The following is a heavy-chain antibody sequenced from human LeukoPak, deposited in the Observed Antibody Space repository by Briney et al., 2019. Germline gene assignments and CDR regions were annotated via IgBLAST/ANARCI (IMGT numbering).Heavy chain of an antibody. J-gene: IGHJ2*01. Sequence: SETLSLTCTVSGDSISNYCWSWIRQPAGKGLEWIGRIYTSGSTNYNPSLKSRVTMSVDTSKNQFSLKLNSVTAADTAVYYCARRKYDSSGHWYFDLWGRGTLVTVSS. CDR1: GDSISNYC. CDR2: IYTSGST. D-gene: IGHD3-22*01. CDR3: ARRKYDSSGHWYFDL. V-gene: IGHV4-4*07.